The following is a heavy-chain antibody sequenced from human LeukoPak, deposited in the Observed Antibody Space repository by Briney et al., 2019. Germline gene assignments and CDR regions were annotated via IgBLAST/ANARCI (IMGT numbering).Heavy chain of an antibody. Sequence: GGSLTLSCAASGFIFSTYAMHWVRQAPGKGLEWVAVMSYDGRIKIHAGSVKGRFTISRDHSKRMLYVEMNSLRAEDTAVYYCAKDRNYYYGSGLIPDYWGQGTPVTASP. J-gene: IGHJ4*02. CDR1: GFIFSTYA. V-gene: IGHV3-30*04. CDR3: AKDRNYYYGSGLIPDY. D-gene: IGHD3-10*01. CDR2: MSYDGRIK.